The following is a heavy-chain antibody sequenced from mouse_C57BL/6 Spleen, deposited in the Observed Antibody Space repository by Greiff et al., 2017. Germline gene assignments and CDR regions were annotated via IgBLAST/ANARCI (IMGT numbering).Heavy chain of an antibody. CDR2: IDPSDSYT. D-gene: IGHD2-3*01. J-gene: IGHJ2*01. CDR3: ARSLYDGYVG. CDR1: GYTFTSYW. V-gene: IGHV1-69*01. Sequence: QVQLQQPGAELVMPGASVKLSCKASGYTFTSYWMHWVKQRPGQGLEWIGEIDPSDSYTNYNQKFKGKSTLTVDTSSSTAYMQLSSLTSEDSAVYYCARSLYDGYVGWGQGTTLTVSS.